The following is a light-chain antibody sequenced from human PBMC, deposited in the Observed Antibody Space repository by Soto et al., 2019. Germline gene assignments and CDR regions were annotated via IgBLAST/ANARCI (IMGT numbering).Light chain of an antibody. Sequence: QSVLTQPPSVSAAPGQRVTISCSGSSSNIGDNFVSWYQQLPGTAPRLLIYDNYKRPSDIPDRFSGSKSGTSATLGIAGLQTGDEADYYCASWDSSLSAVVFGGGTKVTVL. CDR1: SSNIGDNF. CDR2: DNY. J-gene: IGLJ2*01. CDR3: ASWDSSLSAVV. V-gene: IGLV1-51*01.